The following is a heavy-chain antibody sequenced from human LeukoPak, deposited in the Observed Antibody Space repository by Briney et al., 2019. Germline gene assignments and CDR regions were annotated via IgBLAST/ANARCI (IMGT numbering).Heavy chain of an antibody. CDR2: IFYTGRT. D-gene: IGHD5-12*01. J-gene: IGHJ6*03. CDR3: ARDLIDIVATSNYYYYYYMDV. V-gene: IGHV4-39*07. CDR1: GGSIRSSSYY. Sequence: SETLSLTCTVSGGSIRSSSYYWGWIRQPPGKGLEWIGSIFYTGRTYYNPSLKSRVTISVDTSETQFSLNLSSVTAADTAVYYCARDLIDIVATSNYYYYYYMDVWGKGTTVTVSS.